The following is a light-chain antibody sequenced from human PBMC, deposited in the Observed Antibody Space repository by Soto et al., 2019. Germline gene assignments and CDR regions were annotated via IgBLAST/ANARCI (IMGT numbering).Light chain of an antibody. J-gene: IGKJ4*01. V-gene: IGKV3D-15*01. CDR1: QSVSSN. Sequence: EIVMTQSPATLSVSPGERATLSCRASQSVSSNLAWYQQKPGQAPRLLIYGASNRATGIPDRFSGSGSGTDFTLAISRLEPEDFTIYYCQYYNNWLATFGGGTKVDIK. CDR2: GAS. CDR3: QYYNNWLAT.